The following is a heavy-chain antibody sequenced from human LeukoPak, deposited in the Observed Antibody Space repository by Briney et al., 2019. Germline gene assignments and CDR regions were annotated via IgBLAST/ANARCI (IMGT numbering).Heavy chain of an antibody. Sequence: PSETLSLTCAVYGGSFSGYYWSWIRQHPGKGLEWIGYIYYSGSTYYNPSLKSRLTISVDTSKNRFSLKLSSVTAADTAVYYCARAPKYYYDSSELSQFDYWGQGTLVTVSS. CDR1: GGSFSGYY. CDR2: IYYSGST. V-gene: IGHV4-31*11. J-gene: IGHJ4*02. D-gene: IGHD3-22*01. CDR3: ARAPKYYYDSSELSQFDY.